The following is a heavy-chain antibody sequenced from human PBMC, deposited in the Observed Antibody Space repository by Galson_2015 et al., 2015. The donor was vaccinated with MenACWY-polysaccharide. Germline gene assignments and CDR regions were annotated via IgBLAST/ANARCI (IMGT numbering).Heavy chain of an antibody. CDR2: ISYDGSNK. D-gene: IGHD2-2*01. J-gene: IGHJ6*02. CDR1: GFTFSSYA. CDR3: ARDYCSRTSCNDMDV. Sequence: SLRLSCAASGFTFSSYAMHWVRQAPGKGLEWVAIISYDGSNKYYADSVKGRFTISRDNSKNTLYLQMSSLRAEDTAVYYCARDYCSRTSCNDMDVWGQGTTVTVSS. V-gene: IGHV3-30-3*01.